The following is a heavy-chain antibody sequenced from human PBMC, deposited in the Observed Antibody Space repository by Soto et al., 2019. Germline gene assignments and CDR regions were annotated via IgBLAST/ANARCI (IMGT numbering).Heavy chain of an antibody. Sequence: QVQLVQSGAEVKKPGASVKVSCKASGYTFTSYDINWVRQATGQGLEWMGWMNPDSGNTGYAQKFQGRVTMTRNTSISTDYMELSSLRSEDTAVYYCARERSSSKRFDPWGQGTLVTVSS. D-gene: IGHD3-16*02. V-gene: IGHV1-8*01. J-gene: IGHJ5*02. CDR3: ARERSSSKRFDP. CDR2: MNPDSGNT. CDR1: GYTFTSYD.